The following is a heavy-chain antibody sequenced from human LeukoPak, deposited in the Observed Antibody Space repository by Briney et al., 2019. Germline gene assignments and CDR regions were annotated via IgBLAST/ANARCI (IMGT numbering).Heavy chain of an antibody. CDR1: GFTFSSYA. J-gene: IGHJ4*02. CDR2: ISGSGGST. V-gene: IGHV3-23*01. D-gene: IGHD5-18*01. Sequence: GGSLRLSCAASGFTFSSYAMSWVRQAPGKGLEWVSAISGSGGSTYYADSVKGRFTISRDNSKNTLYLQMNNLRAEDTAVYYCAKDDRWIQLVGFDYWGQGTLVTVSS. CDR3: AKDDRWIQLVGFDY.